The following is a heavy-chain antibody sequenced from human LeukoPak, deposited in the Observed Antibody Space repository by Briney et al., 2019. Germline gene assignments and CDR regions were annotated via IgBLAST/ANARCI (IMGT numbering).Heavy chain of an antibody. CDR1: GGSISSSDYY. J-gene: IGHJ3*02. D-gene: IGHD3-22*01. V-gene: IGHV4-30-4*08. Sequence: PSQTLSLTCTVSGGSISSSDYYWSWSRQPPGKGLEWIGYIYYSGSTYYNPSLKSRVTISVDTSKNQFSLKLSSVTAADTAVYYCARWDYYDSSGSIGGAFDIWGQGTIVTVSS. CDR3: ARWDYYDSSGSIGGAFDI. CDR2: IYYSGST.